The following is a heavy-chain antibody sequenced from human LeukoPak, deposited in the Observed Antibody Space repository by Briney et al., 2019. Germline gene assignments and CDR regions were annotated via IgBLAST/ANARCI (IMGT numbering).Heavy chain of an antibody. Sequence: SETLSLTCAVYGGSFSGYYWSWIRQPPGKGLEWIGEINHSGSTNYNPSLKSRVTISVDTSKNQFSLKLSSVTAADTAVYYCARRGQWLAETFAFDIWGQGTMVTVSS. V-gene: IGHV4-34*01. CDR3: ARRGQWLAETFAFDI. J-gene: IGHJ3*02. CDR1: GGSFSGYY. CDR2: INHSGST. D-gene: IGHD6-19*01.